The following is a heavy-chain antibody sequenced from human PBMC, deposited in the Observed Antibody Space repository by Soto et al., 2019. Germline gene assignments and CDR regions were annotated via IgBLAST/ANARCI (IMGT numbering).Heavy chain of an antibody. V-gene: IGHV4-30-4*01. D-gene: IGHD6-13*01. CDR1: GGSISNSDYY. Sequence: SETLSLTCTVSGGSISNSDYYWSWIRQSPGKGLDGIGYIFFTGTNHYNPSPKSRVPISVDTSKNQFSLKLSSVTAADTAVYYCARGDIASACNWYDPWGQGTLVTVSS. J-gene: IGHJ5*02. CDR2: IFFTGTN. CDR3: ARGDIASACNWYDP.